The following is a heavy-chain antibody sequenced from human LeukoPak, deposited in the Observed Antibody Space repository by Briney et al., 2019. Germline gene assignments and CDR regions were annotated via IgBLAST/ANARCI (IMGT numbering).Heavy chain of an antibody. CDR3: ARDDPTSYYYYGMDV. CDR1: GFTFSSYE. V-gene: IGHV3-48*03. CDR2: ISSSGSTI. J-gene: IGHJ6*02. Sequence: GGSLRLSCAASGFTFSSYEMNWVRQAPGKGLEWVSYISSSGSTIYYADSVKGRFTISRDSAKNSLYLQMNSLRAEDTAVYYCARDDPTSYYYYGMDVWGQGTTVTVSS.